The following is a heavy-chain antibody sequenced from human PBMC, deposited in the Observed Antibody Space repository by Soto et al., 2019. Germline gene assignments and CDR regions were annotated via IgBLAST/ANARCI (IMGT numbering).Heavy chain of an antibody. CDR3: ARDAGMAAALDY. CDR1: GFTFRSYW. CDR2: IYSDGSST. Sequence: GGSLRLSCAASGFTFRSYWMHWVRQVPGKGLVWVSRIYSDGSSTSYADSVKGRFTISRDNAKNTLYLQMNSLRAEDTAVYYCARDAGMAAALDYWGQGTLVTVSS. V-gene: IGHV3-74*01. J-gene: IGHJ4*02. D-gene: IGHD6-13*01.